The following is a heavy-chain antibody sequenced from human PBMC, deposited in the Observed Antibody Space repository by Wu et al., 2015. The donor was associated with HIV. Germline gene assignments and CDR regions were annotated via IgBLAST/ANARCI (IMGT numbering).Heavy chain of an antibody. CDR2: IIPIFGTA. CDR1: GGTFSSYA. Sequence: QVQLVQSGAEVKKPGSSVKVSCKASGGTFSSYAISWVRQAPGQGLEWMGRIIPIFGTANYAQKFQGRVTITADESTSTAYMELSSLRSEDTAVYYCARDNAVLIPVAAAYGMDVWGQGTTGHRLL. CDR3: ARDNAVLIPVAAAYGMDV. V-gene: IGHV1-69*18. D-gene: IGHD6-13*01. J-gene: IGHJ6*02.